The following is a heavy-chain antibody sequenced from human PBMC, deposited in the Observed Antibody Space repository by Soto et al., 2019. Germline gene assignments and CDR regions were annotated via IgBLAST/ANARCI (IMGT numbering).Heavy chain of an antibody. CDR3: AKDADSGYNWFDP. CDR1: GFTFSSFL. J-gene: IGHJ5*02. D-gene: IGHD1-26*01. V-gene: IGHV3-23*01. CDR2: ISASGGST. Sequence: PGGSLRLSCAASGFTFSSFLMSWVRLAPGKGLEWVSAISASGGSTYYADSVKGRFTISRDNSKNTLYLQMNALRAEDTATYYCAKDADSGYNWFDPWGQGTWVTVSS.